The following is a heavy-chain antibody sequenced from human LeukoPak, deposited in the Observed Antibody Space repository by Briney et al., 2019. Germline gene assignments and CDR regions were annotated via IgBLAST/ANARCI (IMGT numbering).Heavy chain of an antibody. D-gene: IGHD7-27*01. J-gene: IGHJ6*03. V-gene: IGHV3-74*01. CDR1: GFTFSSYW. Sequence: GGSLRLSCAASGFTFSSYWMHWVRQAPGKGPVWVSRINNDGSGTTYADSVKGRFTISRDDAKNTLYLQMNSLRAEDTAVYYCAKTGAGYYYMDVWGKGTTVTVSS. CDR2: INNDGSGT. CDR3: AKTGAGYYYMDV.